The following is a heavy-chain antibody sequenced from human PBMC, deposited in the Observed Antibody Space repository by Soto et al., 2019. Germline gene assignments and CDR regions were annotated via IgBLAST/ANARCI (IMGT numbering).Heavy chain of an antibody. CDR3: ARVNFWSGYPTLYYMDV. CDR1: GFTFSSYW. J-gene: IGHJ6*03. Sequence: EVQLVESGGGLVQPGGSLRLSCAASGFTFSSYWMHWVRQAPGKGLVWVSRINSDGSSTSYADSVKGRFTISRDNAKNTLYLQMNSLRAEDTAVYYCARVNFWSGYPTLYYMDVWAKGPRSPSP. D-gene: IGHD3-3*01. CDR2: INSDGSST. V-gene: IGHV3-74*01.